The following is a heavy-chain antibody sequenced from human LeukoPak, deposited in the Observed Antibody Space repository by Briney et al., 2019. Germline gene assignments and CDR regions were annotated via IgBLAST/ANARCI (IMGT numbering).Heavy chain of an antibody. J-gene: IGHJ6*02. Sequence: GGSLRLSCAASGFTFSSYAMSWVRQAPGKGLEWVSAISGSGGSTYYADSVKGRFTISRDNSKNSLYLQMNSLRAEDTAVYYCASPITYSSYYGMDVWGQGTTVTVSS. V-gene: IGHV3-23*01. D-gene: IGHD6-13*01. CDR2: ISGSGGST. CDR3: ASPITYSSYYGMDV. CDR1: GFTFSSYA.